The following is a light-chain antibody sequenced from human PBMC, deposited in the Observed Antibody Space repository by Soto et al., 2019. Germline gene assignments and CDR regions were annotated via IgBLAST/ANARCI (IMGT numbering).Light chain of an antibody. CDR1: QDISHF. CDR3: QTYNNDSPAT. Sequence: DIQLTQSPSSLSASVGDRVTFTCRASQDISHFLAWYQQRTGEVPRRLSYGASTLQSGVSSRFSGSGLGTDFTLTTSSLQPEDVATYYYQTYNNDSPATFGPGTKVYIK. V-gene: IGKV1-27*01. J-gene: IGKJ1*01. CDR2: GAS.